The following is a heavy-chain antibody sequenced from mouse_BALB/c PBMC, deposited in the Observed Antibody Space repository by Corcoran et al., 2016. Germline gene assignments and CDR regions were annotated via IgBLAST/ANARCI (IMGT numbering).Heavy chain of an antibody. V-gene: IGHV9-3-1*01. CDR1: GYTFTNYG. D-gene: IGHD3-1*01. J-gene: IGHJ3*01. CDR2: INTYTGEP. CDR3: ARYSSGYVFAY. Sequence: QIQLVQSGPELKKPGETVKISCKASGYTFTNYGMNWVKQAPGKGLKWMGWINTYTGEPTYADDFKGRFAFSLETSASTAYLQINNLKNEDTATYFCARYSSGYVFAYWGQGTLVTVS.